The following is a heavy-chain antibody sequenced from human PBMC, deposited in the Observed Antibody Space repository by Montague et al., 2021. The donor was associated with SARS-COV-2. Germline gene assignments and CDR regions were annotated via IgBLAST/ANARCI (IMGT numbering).Heavy chain of an antibody. CDR2: IYYSGST. CDR3: ARLEAGDCSGGSCYSSWFDP. D-gene: IGHD2-15*01. V-gene: IGHV4-59*08. J-gene: IGHJ5*02. CDR1: GGSISGDY. Sequence: SETLSLTCTGSGGSISGDYWSCIRQPPGKELEWIGYIYYSGSTNYNPSLKSRVTISVDTSKNQFSLKLSSVTAADTAVYYCARLEAGDCSGGSCYSSWFDPWGQGTLVTVSS.